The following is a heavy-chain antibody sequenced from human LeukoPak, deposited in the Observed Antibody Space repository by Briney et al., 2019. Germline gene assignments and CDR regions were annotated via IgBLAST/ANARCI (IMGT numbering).Heavy chain of an antibody. CDR1: GFTFSSYS. D-gene: IGHD5-18*01. CDR2: ISSSSSYI. CDR3: ARDLGYSYGYTDY. Sequence: GGSLRLSCAASGFTFSSYSMNWVRQAPGKGLEWVSSISSSSSYIYYADSVKGRFTISRDNAKNSLYLQMNSLRAEDTAVYYCARDLGYSYGYTDYWGQGTLVTVSS. J-gene: IGHJ4*02. V-gene: IGHV3-21*01.